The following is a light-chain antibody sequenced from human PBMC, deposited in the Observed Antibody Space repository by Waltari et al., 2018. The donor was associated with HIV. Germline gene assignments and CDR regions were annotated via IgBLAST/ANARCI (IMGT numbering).Light chain of an antibody. CDR3: SSHAGSKVV. V-gene: IGLV2-8*01. J-gene: IGLJ2*01. CDR1: SSDVGGYNY. CDR2: DVI. Sequence: QSALTQPPSASGSPGQSVTLSCTGTSSDVGGYNYVSWHPQHPGKAPKLMIYDVIKRPSGVPDRFCCSKCGNTASPTVSGLQPEDEADYYCSSHAGSKVVFGGGTRLTVL.